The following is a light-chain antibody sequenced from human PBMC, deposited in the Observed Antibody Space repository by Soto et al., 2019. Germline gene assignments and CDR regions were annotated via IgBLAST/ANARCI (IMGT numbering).Light chain of an antibody. V-gene: IGKV1-39*01. CDR1: QSISSY. CDR2: AAS. CDR3: QQSYSTPLT. Sequence: DIKMNQSTSSLSASVGDSITITCRASQSISSYLNWYQQKPGKAPKLLIYAASSLQSGVPSRFSGSGSGTDFTLTISSLQPEDFATYYCQQSYSTPLTFGGGTKVDIK. J-gene: IGKJ4*01.